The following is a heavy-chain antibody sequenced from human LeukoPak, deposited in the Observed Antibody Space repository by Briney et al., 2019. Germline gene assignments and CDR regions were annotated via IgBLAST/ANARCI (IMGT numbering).Heavy chain of an antibody. V-gene: IGHV3-64*01. Sequence: PGGSLRLSCAASGFTFSSYAMHWVRRAPGKVLEYVSAITSNGDKTYYGNSVKGRFTISRDNSKNTLYLQMGSLSIEDVAVYYCARGGATTLFDYWGQGTLVTVSS. D-gene: IGHD1-26*01. CDR3: ARGGATTLFDY. J-gene: IGHJ4*02. CDR2: ITSNGDKT. CDR1: GFTFSSYA.